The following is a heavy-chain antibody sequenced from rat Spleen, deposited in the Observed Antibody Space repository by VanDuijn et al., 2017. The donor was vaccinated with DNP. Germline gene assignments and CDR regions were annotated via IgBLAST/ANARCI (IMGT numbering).Heavy chain of an antibody. CDR2: ISISDST. Sequence: EVQLVESGGGLVQPGRSMKLSCEASGFTFSTFPMAWVRQAPTKGLEWVATISISDSTYYRDSVRGRFTISRDNAKSTLYLQMNSLRSEDMATYYCARVGDLHDGGDGDVLDAWGQGTSVTVSS. V-gene: IGHV5-46*01. J-gene: IGHJ4*01. D-gene: IGHD1-12*02. CDR3: ARVGDLHDGGDGDVLDA. CDR1: GFTFSTFP.